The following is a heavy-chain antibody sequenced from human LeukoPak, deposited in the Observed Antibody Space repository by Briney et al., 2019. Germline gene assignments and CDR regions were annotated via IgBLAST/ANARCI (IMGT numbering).Heavy chain of an antibody. V-gene: IGHV3-7*03. D-gene: IGHD3-3*01. J-gene: IGHJ6*03. CDR3: ARDGYDFLDLHYMDV. Sequence: PGGSLRLSCAAPGFTFRSYAMNWVRQAPGKGLEWVANIKQDGSEKYYVDSVKGRFTISRDNAKNSLYLQMNSLRAEDTAGYYCARDGYDFLDLHYMDVWGKGTTVTVSS. CDR2: IKQDGSEK. CDR1: GFTFRSYA.